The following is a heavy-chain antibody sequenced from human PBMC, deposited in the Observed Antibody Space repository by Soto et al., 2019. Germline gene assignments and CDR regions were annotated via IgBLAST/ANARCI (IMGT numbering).Heavy chain of an antibody. CDR3: AQGFRGGPEWGSGDY. CDR2: ISGSGGST. D-gene: IGHD3-3*01. J-gene: IGHJ4*01. CDR1: GFTFSSYA. Sequence: EVQLLESGGGLVQPGGSLRLSCAASGFTFSSYAMSWVRQAPGKGLEWVSAISGSGGSTYYADSVKGRFTISRDNSKITLYLQMYSRRVEDTAVYYCAQGFRGGPEWGSGDYCVHGTLVTVSS. V-gene: IGHV3-23*01.